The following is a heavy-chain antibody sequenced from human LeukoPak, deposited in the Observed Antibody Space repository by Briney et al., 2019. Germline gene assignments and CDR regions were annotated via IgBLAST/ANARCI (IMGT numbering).Heavy chain of an antibody. CDR3: AGGGPRTDDYNFDY. CDR1: GASIGSFY. J-gene: IGHJ4*02. D-gene: IGHD5-24*01. CDR2: VYDGGKT. V-gene: IGHV4-59*01. Sequence: SETLSLTCSVSGASIGSFYWSWIRQTPGKGLEWIGYVYDGGKTYYNPSLKGRVTISVDTSNNQFSLKLRSVTAADTAVYYCAGGGPRTDDYNFDYWGQGTLVSVSS.